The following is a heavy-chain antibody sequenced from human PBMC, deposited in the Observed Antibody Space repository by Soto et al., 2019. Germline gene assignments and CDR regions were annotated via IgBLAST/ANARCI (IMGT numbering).Heavy chain of an antibody. CDR2: MYPGDSDA. V-gene: IGHV5-51*01. CDR3: ARLPRDCNKTSCYYADH. J-gene: IGHJ4*02. D-gene: IGHD3-3*01. Sequence: GESLKISCRGSGYDFNTNWFGWVRQLPGRGLEWVGIMYPGDSDARYNPSLQGHVTLSVDVTVSTAFLQWRSLETSDTGMYFCARLPRDCNKTSCYYADHWGQGTQVTVSS. CDR1: GYDFNTNW.